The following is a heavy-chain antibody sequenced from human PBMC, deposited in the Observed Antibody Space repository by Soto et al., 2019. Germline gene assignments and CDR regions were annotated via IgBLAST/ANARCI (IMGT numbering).Heavy chain of an antibody. CDR2: ISSSGSTI. CDR1: GFTFSDYY. D-gene: IGHD3-16*01. J-gene: IGHJ4*02. Sequence: GGSLRLSCAASGFTFSDYYMSWIRQAPGKGLEWVSYISSSGSTIYYADSVKGRFTISMDNAKNSLNLQMNSLRAEDTAAYYYARDRYVDNGFDYWGQGTWVTASS. CDR3: ARDRYVDNGFDY. V-gene: IGHV3-11*01.